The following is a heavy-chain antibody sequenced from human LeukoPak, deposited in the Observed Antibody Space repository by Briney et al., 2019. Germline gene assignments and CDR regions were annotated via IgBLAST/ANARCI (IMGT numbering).Heavy chain of an antibody. D-gene: IGHD6-19*01. Sequence: SETLSLTCAVYGGSFSGYYWSWIRQPPGKGLEWIGEINHSGSTNYNPSLKSRVTISVDTSKNQFSLKLSSVTAADTALYYCARVRSSGWYGSTYFDYWGQGTLVTVSS. CDR1: GGSFSGYY. CDR2: INHSGST. CDR3: ARVRSSGWYGSTYFDY. J-gene: IGHJ4*02. V-gene: IGHV4-34*01.